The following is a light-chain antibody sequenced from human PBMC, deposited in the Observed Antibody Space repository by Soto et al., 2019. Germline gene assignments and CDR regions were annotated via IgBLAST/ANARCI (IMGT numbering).Light chain of an antibody. CDR3: QQYGSSPIT. Sequence: EIVMSQSPATLSVSPGERATLSCRASQSVSRSYLAWYQQKPGQAPGLLIYGASNRATGIPDRFSGSGSGTDFTLTISRLEPEDFAGYYCQQYGSSPITFGQGTRLEI. J-gene: IGKJ5*01. CDR2: GAS. V-gene: IGKV3-20*01. CDR1: QSVSRSY.